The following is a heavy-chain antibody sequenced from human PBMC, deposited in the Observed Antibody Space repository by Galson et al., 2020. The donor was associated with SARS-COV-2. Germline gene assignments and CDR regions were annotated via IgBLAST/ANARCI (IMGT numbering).Heavy chain of an antibody. CDR1: GFTFSSYS. CDR2: ISSSSSTI. J-gene: IGHJ6*02. CDR3: AREPPYYDFWSGYRELYYYYGMDV. V-gene: IGHV3-48*01. D-gene: IGHD3-3*01. Sequence: GESLKISCAASGFTFSSYSMNWVRQAPGKGLEWVSYISSSSSTIYYADSVKGRFTISRDNAKNSLYLQMNSLRAEDTAVYYCAREPPYYDFWSGYRELYYYYGMDVWGQGTTVTVSS.